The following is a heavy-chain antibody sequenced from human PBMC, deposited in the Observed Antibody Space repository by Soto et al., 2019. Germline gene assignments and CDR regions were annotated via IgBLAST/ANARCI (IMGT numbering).Heavy chain of an antibody. D-gene: IGHD2-21*01. V-gene: IGHV4-30-4*01. Sequence: SETLSLTCTVSGVSISDDNYYWSCIRQPPGKDLEWIGHIYNRWNTYNNPSLRSRLTLSLDTSKSQFSLNLNSVTAADTAVYYCAGGLSGDKVDQWGQGTLVTVSS. J-gene: IGHJ4*02. CDR1: GVSISDDNYY. CDR2: IYNRWNT. CDR3: AGGLSGDKVDQ.